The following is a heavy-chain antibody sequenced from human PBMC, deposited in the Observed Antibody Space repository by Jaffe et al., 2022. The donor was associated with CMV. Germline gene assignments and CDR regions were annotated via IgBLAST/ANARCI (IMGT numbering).Heavy chain of an antibody. J-gene: IGHJ4*02. CDR2: IYYSGST. CDR3: ARGRPEVGYCSGGSCLRGGYYFDY. D-gene: IGHD2-15*01. CDR1: GGSISSYY. V-gene: IGHV4-59*01. Sequence: QVQLQESGPGLVKPSETLSLTCTVSGGSISSYYWSWIRQPPGKGLEWIGYIYYSGSTNYNPSLKSRVTISVDTSKNQFSLKLSSVTAADTAVYYCARGRPEVGYCSGGSCLRGGYYFDYWGQGTLVTVSS.